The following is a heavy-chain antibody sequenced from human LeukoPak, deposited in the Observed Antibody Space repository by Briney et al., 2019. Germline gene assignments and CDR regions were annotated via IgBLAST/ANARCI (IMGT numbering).Heavy chain of an antibody. Sequence: SETLSLTCTVSGGSISSGDYYRSWIRQPPGKGLEWIGYIYYSGSTNYNPSLKSRVTISVDTSKNQFSLKLSSVTAADTAVYYCAKNFRMVRGAFDAFDIWGQGTMVTVSS. CDR1: GGSISSGDYY. D-gene: IGHD3-10*01. V-gene: IGHV4-61*08. CDR3: AKNFRMVRGAFDAFDI. CDR2: IYYSGST. J-gene: IGHJ3*02.